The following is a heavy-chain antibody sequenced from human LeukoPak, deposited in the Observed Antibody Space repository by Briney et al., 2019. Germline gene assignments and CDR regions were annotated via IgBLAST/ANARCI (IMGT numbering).Heavy chain of an antibody. CDR1: GGSISSYY. J-gene: IGHJ4*02. CDR3: ARAPSPNYYDSSGYLTAPFDY. CDR2: IYYSGST. D-gene: IGHD3-22*01. Sequence: PSETLSLTCSVSGGSISSYYWSWIRQPPGKGLEWIGYIYYSGSTNYNPSLKSRVTISVDTSKNQFSLKLSSVTAADTAVYYCARAPSPNYYDSSGYLTAPFDYWGQGTLVTVSS. V-gene: IGHV4-59*01.